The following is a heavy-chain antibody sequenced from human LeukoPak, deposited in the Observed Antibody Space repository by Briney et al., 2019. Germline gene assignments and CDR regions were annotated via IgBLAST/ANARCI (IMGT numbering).Heavy chain of an antibody. CDR3: AKWGDYDVLTGYYVPDY. V-gene: IGHV3-23*01. Sequence: PGRSLRLSCAASGFTFSNYAMSWVRQAPGKGLEWVSAILGSGGSTYYADSVKGRFTVSRDNSKSTLYLQMNSLRAEDTALYYCAKWGDYDVLTGYYVPDYWGQGTLVTVSS. CDR1: GFTFSNYA. CDR2: ILGSGGST. J-gene: IGHJ4*02. D-gene: IGHD3-9*01.